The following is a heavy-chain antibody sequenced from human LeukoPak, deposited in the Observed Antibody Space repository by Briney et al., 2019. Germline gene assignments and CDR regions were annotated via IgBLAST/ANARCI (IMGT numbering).Heavy chain of an antibody. CDR3: ARAITMVRGVISRNWFDP. Sequence: GGSLRLSCAASGFTFSGSAMHWVRQAPGKGLEWVANIKQDGSEKYYVDSVKGRFTISRDNAKNSLYLQMNSLRAEDTAVYYCARAITMVRGVISRNWFDPWGQGTLVTVSS. CDR2: IKQDGSEK. V-gene: IGHV3-7*01. J-gene: IGHJ5*02. D-gene: IGHD3-10*01. CDR1: GFTFSGSA.